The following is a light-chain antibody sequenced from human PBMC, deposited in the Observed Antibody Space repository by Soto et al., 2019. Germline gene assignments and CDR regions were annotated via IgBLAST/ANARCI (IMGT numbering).Light chain of an antibody. Sequence: DIQMTQYPSTLSGSVVDRFTIAFLASQSISNWLAWYQQRPGKAPKLLIYKASNLESGVPSRFSGSGSGTEFTLIISSLQPDDFATYYCQQYNSYSWTFGQGTKVDIK. CDR2: KAS. J-gene: IGKJ1*01. CDR3: QQYNSYSWT. CDR1: QSISNW. V-gene: IGKV1-5*03.